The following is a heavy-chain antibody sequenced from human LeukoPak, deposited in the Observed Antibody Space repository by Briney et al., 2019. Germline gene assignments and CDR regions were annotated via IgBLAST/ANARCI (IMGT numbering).Heavy chain of an antibody. D-gene: IGHD5-12*01. CDR1: GGSISSGSYY. CDR3: ARDPLAYSGYADFFDY. CDR2: IYTSGST. J-gene: IGHJ4*02. Sequence: SETLSLTCTVSGGSISSGSYYWSWIRQPAGKGLEWIGRIYTSGSTNYNPSLKSRVTISVDTSKNQFSLKLSSVTAADTAVYYCARDPLAYSGYADFFDYWGQGTLVTVSS. V-gene: IGHV4-61*02.